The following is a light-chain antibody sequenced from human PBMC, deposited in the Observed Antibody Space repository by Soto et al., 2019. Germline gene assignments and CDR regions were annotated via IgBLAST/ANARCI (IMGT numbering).Light chain of an antibody. Sequence: QSALTQPASVSGSPGQSITISCTGTSSDVGGYNAVSWYQQHPGRTPKLMIYDVSNRPSGISNRFSGSKSRSTASLTISGFQSEDDADYYCSSYTRSGVYVFGAGTKVTV. CDR2: DVS. J-gene: IGLJ1*01. CDR3: SSYTRSGVYV. CDR1: SSDVGGYNA. V-gene: IGLV2-14*01.